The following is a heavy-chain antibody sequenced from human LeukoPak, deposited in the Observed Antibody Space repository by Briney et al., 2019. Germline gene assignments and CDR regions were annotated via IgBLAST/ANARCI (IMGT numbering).Heavy chain of an antibody. CDR3: AREQTSEGMDV. V-gene: IGHV3-53*01. CDR2: IYSGGST. Sequence: GGSLRLSCAASGFTVSSNYMSWVRQAPGKGLEWVSVIYSGGSTYYADSVKGRFTIFRDNSKNTLYLQMNSLRAEDTAVYYCAREQTSEGMDVWGQGTTVTVSS. CDR1: GFTVSSNY. J-gene: IGHJ6*02.